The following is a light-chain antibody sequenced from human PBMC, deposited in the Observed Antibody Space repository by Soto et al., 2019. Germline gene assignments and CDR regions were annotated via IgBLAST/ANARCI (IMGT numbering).Light chain of an antibody. CDR3: QQYASSRT. J-gene: IGKJ1*01. CDR1: QSVSSN. CDR2: GAS. Sequence: EIVMTQSPAPLSVSPGESATLSCRASQSVSSNLAWYQQKPGQAPSILIYGASTRATGTPARFSGSGSGTDFTLTITRLEPEYFAVYYCQQYASSRTFGQGTKVDIK. V-gene: IGKV3-15*01.